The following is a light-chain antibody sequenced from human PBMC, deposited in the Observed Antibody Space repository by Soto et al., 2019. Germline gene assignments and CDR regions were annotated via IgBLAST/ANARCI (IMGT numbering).Light chain of an antibody. Sequence: EIVXXXSPGTXXLSPGERATXXXXASQXVXXSYLAWYQQKPGQAPRLLIYGASSRATGIPDRFSGSGSGTDFTLTISRLEPEDFAVYYCQQYGSSPSFGQGTKLEIK. CDR3: QQYGSSPS. CDR2: GAS. J-gene: IGKJ2*01. V-gene: IGKV3-20*01. CDR1: QXVXXSY.